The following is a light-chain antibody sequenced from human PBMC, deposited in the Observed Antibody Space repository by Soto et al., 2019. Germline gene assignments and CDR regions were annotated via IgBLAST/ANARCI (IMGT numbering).Light chain of an antibody. CDR2: GNN. V-gene: IGLV1-40*01. J-gene: IGLJ1*01. CDR1: SSNIGAGYD. Sequence: QSVLTQPPSVSGAPGQRVTISCTGSSSNIGAGYDVHWYQQLPGTAPKLLIYGNNNRPSGVPDRFSGSKSGTSASLDISGLQADDEADYYCGSWDSSLSAYAFGPGTKVTVL. CDR3: GSWDSSLSAYA.